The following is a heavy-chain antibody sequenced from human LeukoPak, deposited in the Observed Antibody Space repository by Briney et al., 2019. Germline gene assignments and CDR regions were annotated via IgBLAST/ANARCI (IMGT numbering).Heavy chain of an antibody. CDR2: IYPSGGST. Sequence: ASVKVSCKASGYTFTSYYIHWVRQAPGQGLEWMGLIYPSGGSTNYAQKFQGRVTMTRDTSTSTVYMELSSLRSDDTAVYYCARVLNGYNIRDYFDYWGQGTLVTVSS. CDR3: ARVLNGYNIRDYFDY. J-gene: IGHJ4*02. V-gene: IGHV1-46*01. D-gene: IGHD5-24*01. CDR1: GYTFTSYY.